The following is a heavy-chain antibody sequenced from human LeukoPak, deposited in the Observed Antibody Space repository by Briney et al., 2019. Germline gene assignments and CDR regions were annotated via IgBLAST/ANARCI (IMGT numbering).Heavy chain of an antibody. CDR2: ISSSSSYI. Sequence: GGSLRLSCAASGLTFSSYSMNWVRQAPGKGLEWVSSISSSSSYIYYADSVKGRFTISRDNAKNSLYLQMNSLRAEDTAVYYCAREDSPSLAVAGHRSLDYWGQGTLVTVSS. CDR3: AREDSPSLAVAGHRSLDY. V-gene: IGHV3-21*01. CDR1: GLTFSSYS. J-gene: IGHJ4*02. D-gene: IGHD6-19*01.